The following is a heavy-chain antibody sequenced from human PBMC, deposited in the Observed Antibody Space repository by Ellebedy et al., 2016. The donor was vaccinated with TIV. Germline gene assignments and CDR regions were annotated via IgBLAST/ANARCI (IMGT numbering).Heavy chain of an antibody. CDR3: ARGGYAEDVGAFDI. V-gene: IGHV4-59*01. CDR2: IWYSGNT. J-gene: IGHJ3*02. Sequence: MPSETLSLTCTVSGGSTSSYYWSWIRQPPGKGLEWIGYIWYSGNTNYNPSLKSRVIMSIDTSKNHFSLNLSSVTAAATAVYYCARGGYAEDVGAFDIWGQGTMVTVSS. D-gene: IGHD2-2*01. CDR1: GGSTSSYY.